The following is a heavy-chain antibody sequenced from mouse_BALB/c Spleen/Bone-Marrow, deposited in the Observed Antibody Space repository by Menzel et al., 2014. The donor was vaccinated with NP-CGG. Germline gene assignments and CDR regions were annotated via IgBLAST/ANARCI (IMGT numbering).Heavy chain of an antibody. D-gene: IGHD2-10*02. V-gene: IGHV3-6*02. J-gene: IGHJ2*01. Sequence: EVQRVESGPGLVKPSQSLSLTCSVTGYSITSAYYWNWIRQFPGNKLEWMGYISYDGSNNYNPSLKNRISITRDTSKAQFFLKLYSVTSEDTATYYCAREGYGNYGRGNYFDYWGQGTTLTVSS. CDR3: AREGYGNYGRGNYFDY. CDR1: GYSITSAYY. CDR2: ISYDGSN.